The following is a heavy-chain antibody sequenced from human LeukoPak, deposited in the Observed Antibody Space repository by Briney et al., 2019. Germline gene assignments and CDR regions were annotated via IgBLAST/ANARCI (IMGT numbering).Heavy chain of an antibody. J-gene: IGHJ4*02. D-gene: IGHD6-19*01. CDR2: IYYSGST. V-gene: IGHV4-39*07. Sequence: SETLSLTCTVSGGSISSSSYYWGWIRRPPGKGLEWIGSIYYSGSTYYNPSLKSRVTISVDTSKNQFSLKLSSVTAADTAVYYCARDGYSSGCYNFDYWGQGTLVTVSS. CDR1: GGSISSSSYY. CDR3: ARDGYSSGCYNFDY.